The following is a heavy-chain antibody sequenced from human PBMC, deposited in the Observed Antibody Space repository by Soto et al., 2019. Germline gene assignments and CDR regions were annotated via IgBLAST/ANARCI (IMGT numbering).Heavy chain of an antibody. Sequence: GASVKVSCKASGYIFTNYYIHWVRQAPGQGLEWMAIINPNGGSTNCAQEFQGRITLTRDTSTSTVYMDLSSLTSEDTAVYYCARDIQNSAAGNTDFDYWGQGTLVTVSS. J-gene: IGHJ4*02. CDR2: INPNGGST. CDR3: ARDIQNSAAGNTDFDY. CDR1: GYIFTNYY. D-gene: IGHD6-13*01. V-gene: IGHV1-46*01.